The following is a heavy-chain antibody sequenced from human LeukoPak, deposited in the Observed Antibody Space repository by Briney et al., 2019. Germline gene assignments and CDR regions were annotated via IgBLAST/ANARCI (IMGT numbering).Heavy chain of an antibody. CDR3: ARYRYSGYTHGHDRDFDH. V-gene: IGHV4-59*12. D-gene: IGHD5-12*01. Sequence: SETLSLTCTLSVASISGYYWSWIGQPPGRGVEGIGYISYRGTPHYNPSLGSRVTMSVDTSKNQFSLKLSSVTAADTAVYYCARYRYSGYTHGHDRDFDHWGQGTLVTVSS. CDR1: VASISGYY. J-gene: IGHJ4*02. CDR2: ISYRGTP.